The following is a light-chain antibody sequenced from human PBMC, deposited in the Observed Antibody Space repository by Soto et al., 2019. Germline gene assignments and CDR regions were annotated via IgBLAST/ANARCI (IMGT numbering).Light chain of an antibody. J-gene: IGKJ5*01. CDR1: ESIRTW. CDR2: DAS. V-gene: IGKV1-5*01. Sequence: DIQMTQSPSTLSASIGDRVTITCRASESIRTWLAWYQHKPGKAPKFLIYDASSLESGVPSRFSGSGSGTEFTLTISSLQPDDFATYYCQQYYRSSITFGQGTRLEIK. CDR3: QQYYRSSIT.